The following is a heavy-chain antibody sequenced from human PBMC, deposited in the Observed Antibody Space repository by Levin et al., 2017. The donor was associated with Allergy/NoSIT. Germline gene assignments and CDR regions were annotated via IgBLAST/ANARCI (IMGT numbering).Heavy chain of an antibody. CDR2: IYYSGST. J-gene: IGHJ5*02. V-gene: IGHV4-31*03. CDR3: ARDGVDTEDNWFDP. CDR1: GGSISSGGYY. D-gene: IGHD5-18*01. Sequence: SQTLSLTCTVSGGSISSGGYYWSWIRQHPGKGLEWIGYIYYSGSTYYNPSLKSRVTISVDTSKNQFSLKLSSVTAADTAVYYCARDGVDTEDNWFDPWGQGTLVTVSS.